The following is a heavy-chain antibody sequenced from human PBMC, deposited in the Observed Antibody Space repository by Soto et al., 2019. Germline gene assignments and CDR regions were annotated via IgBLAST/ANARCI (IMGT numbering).Heavy chain of an antibody. CDR3: AREGGRHCSPTRCYNAFDI. CDR1: GFSFGAFS. V-gene: IGHV3-48*02. J-gene: IGHJ3*02. CDR2: ISSSSSTI. D-gene: IGHD2-2*02. Sequence: EVQLVESGGGLVQPGGSLRLSCASSGFSFGAFSMNWVRQAPGKGLEWISYISSSSSTIYYADSVKGRFTISRDNAKNSLYLQMNSLRDEVTAVYYCAREGGRHCSPTRCYNAFDIWGQGTMVTVSS.